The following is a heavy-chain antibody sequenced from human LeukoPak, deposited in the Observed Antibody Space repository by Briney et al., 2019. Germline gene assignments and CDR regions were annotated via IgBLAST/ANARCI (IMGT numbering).Heavy chain of an antibody. CDR1: GYTFTGYY. Sequence: ASVKVSCKASGYTFTGYYMHWVRQAPGQGLEWMGWINANSGDTKYAQKFQGRVTMTRDTSISTAYMELSRLRSDDTAMYYCAIEISGYSDYWGQGTLVTVSS. J-gene: IGHJ4*02. V-gene: IGHV1-2*02. CDR2: INANSGDT. D-gene: IGHD3-22*01. CDR3: AIEISGYSDY.